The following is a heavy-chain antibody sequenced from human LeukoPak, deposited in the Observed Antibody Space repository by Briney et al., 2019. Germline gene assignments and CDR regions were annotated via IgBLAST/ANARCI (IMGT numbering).Heavy chain of an antibody. CDR1: GFTFSNYF. V-gene: IGHV3-23*01. J-gene: IGHJ4*02. D-gene: IGHD1-26*01. CDR2: IRIGASGT. Sequence: GGSLRLSCAASGFTFSNYFMNWVRQAPGKGLEWVSTIRIGASGTHYADSVQGRFTISRDDSKNTLYLQMSSLRDDDTAVYFCVKGHSGSLYRHAFWGQGTLVTVSA. CDR3: VKGHSGSLYRHAF.